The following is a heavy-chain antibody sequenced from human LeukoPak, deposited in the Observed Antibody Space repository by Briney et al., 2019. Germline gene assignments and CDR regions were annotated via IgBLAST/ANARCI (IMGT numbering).Heavy chain of an antibody. CDR3: AGDRFTCYYDSSGLREPDY. Sequence: GASVKVSCKASGYTFTGYYIHWMRQAPGQGLEWMGWINPNSGGADYAQKFQGRVTMARDTSISTAYMELSRLRSDDTAVYYCAGDRFTCYYDSSGLREPDYWGQGTLVTVSS. D-gene: IGHD3-22*01. J-gene: IGHJ4*02. CDR1: GYTFTGYY. CDR2: INPNSGGA. V-gene: IGHV1-2*02.